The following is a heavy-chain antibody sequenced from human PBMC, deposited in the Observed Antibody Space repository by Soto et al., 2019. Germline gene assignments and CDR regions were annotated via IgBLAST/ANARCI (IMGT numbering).Heavy chain of an antibody. Sequence: QVQLGQSGAEVKKPGASVKVSCKASGYTFTDYYIHWVRQAPGQGLEWMGWINPNSGGTHYAQKFQDRVTMTRDTSISTAYMELSSLRSDATAVYYCARLGTNDYWGQGTLVTVSS. V-gene: IGHV1-2*02. D-gene: IGHD1-7*01. J-gene: IGHJ4*02. CDR3: ARLGTNDY. CDR2: INPNSGGT. CDR1: GYTFTDYY.